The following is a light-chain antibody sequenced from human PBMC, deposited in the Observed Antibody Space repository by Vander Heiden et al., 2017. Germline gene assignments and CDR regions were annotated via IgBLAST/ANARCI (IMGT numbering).Light chain of an antibody. Sequence: THMTQSPSSLSASVGDRVTITSRASQSSSSYLSWDQKKPGKAPKLRIYAAYSLQSGVASRFSGSGSGTDFILTISSLQPEDFVTYYWQQSYSTPPTFGGGTKVEIK. CDR1: QSSSSY. CDR3: QQSYSTPPT. J-gene: IGKJ4*01. V-gene: IGKV1-39*01. CDR2: AAY.